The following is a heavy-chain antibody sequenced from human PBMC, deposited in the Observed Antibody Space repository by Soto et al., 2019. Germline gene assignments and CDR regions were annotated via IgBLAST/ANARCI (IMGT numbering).Heavy chain of an antibody. Sequence: GGSLRLSCAASGFTFTSYGMTWVRQAPGKGLQWVSIISGSGGSTDYVDSVKGRFTISRDNSKNTLYLQMNSLKAEDTAVYYCAKASGYSSGYLDYWGQGTLVTVSS. CDR2: ISGSGGST. CDR1: GFTFTSYG. V-gene: IGHV3-23*01. J-gene: IGHJ4*02. CDR3: AKASGYSSGYLDY. D-gene: IGHD5-18*01.